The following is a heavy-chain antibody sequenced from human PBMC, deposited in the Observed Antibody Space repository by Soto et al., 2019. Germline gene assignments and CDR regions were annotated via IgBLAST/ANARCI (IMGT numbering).Heavy chain of an antibody. CDR2: INTGNGIT. CDR3: ARGRILYFIMGV. D-gene: IGHD2-8*01. J-gene: IGHJ6*02. V-gene: IGHV1-3*04. CDR1: GYTFSSYG. Sequence: ASVKVSCKASGYTFSSYGMHWLRQAPGQRLEWMGWINTGNGITKYSQNFQGRVSITRDTPATTVYMELSSLRSEDTAVYYCARGRILYFIMGVWGQGTMVPVSS.